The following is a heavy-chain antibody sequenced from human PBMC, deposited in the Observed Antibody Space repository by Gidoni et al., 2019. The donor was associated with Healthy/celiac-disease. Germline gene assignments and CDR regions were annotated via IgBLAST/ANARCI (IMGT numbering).Heavy chain of an antibody. CDR3: ARGAAAVIAVAGTFEFDY. V-gene: IGHV1-18*01. Sequence: QVQLVQSGAEVKKPGASVKVSCKASGYTFTSYGISWVRQAPGQGLEWMGWISAYNGNTNYAQQLQGRVTMTTDTSTSTAYMELRSLGSDDTAVYYCARGAAAVIAVAGTFEFDYWGQGTLVTVSS. CDR2: ISAYNGNT. CDR1: GYTFTSYG. D-gene: IGHD6-13*01. J-gene: IGHJ4*02.